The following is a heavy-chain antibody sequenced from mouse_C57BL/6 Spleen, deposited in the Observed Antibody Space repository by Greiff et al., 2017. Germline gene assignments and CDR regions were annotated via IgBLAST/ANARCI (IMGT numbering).Heavy chain of an antibody. J-gene: IGHJ2*01. CDR3: ARGPITTVVADYFDY. Sequence: VKLQQPGAELVRPGSSVKLSCKASGYTFTSYWMDWVKQRPGQGLEWIGNIYPSDSETHYNQKFKDKATLTVDKSSSTAYMQLSSLTSEDSAVYYCARGPITTVVADYFDYWGQGTTLTVSS. CDR1: GYTFTSYW. V-gene: IGHV1-61*01. CDR2: IYPSDSET. D-gene: IGHD1-1*01.